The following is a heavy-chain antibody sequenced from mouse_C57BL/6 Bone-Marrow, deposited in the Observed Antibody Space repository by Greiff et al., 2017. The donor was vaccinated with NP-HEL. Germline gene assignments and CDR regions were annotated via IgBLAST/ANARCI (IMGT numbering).Heavy chain of an antibody. CDR1: GYTFTSYW. V-gene: IGHV1-52*01. J-gene: IGHJ3*01. CDR3: ARDGYYGAWFAY. D-gene: IGHD2-3*01. Sequence: QVQLQQPGAELVRPGSSVKLSCKASGYTFTSYWMHWVKQRPIQGLEWIGNIDPSDSETHYTQKFKDKATLTVDKSSSTAYMQLSSLTSEDSAVYYCARDGYYGAWFAYWGQGTLVTVSA. CDR2: IDPSDSET.